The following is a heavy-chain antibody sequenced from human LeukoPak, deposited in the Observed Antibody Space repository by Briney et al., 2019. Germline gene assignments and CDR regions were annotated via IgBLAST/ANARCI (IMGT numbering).Heavy chain of an antibody. Sequence: SETLSLTCTVSGGSVSRGGYYWNWIRQHPGKGLEWIGFTSYSEGTYYNPSLMGRITISVDISQNQFSLKMRDVTAADTAVYFCATADWESFYFDSRGQGALVAVSS. CDR2: TSYSEGT. D-gene: IGHD1-26*01. CDR3: ATADWESFYFDS. V-gene: IGHV4-31*03. CDR1: GGSVSRGGYY. J-gene: IGHJ4*02.